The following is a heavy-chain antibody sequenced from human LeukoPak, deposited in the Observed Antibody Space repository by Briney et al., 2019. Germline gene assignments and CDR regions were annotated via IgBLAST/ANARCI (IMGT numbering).Heavy chain of an antibody. CDR3: AKGNQWLTYFDY. J-gene: IGHJ4*02. D-gene: IGHD6-19*01. CDR2: ISGSGGST. V-gene: IGHV3-23*01. CDR1: GFTFSSYG. Sequence: GGSLRLSCAASGFTFSSYGMSWVRQAPGKGLEWVSAISGSGGSTYYADSVKGRFTISRDNSKNTLYLQMNSLRAEDTAVYYCAKGNQWLTYFDYWGQGTLVTVSS.